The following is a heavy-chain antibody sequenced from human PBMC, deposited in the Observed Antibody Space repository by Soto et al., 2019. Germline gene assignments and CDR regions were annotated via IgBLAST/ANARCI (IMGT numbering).Heavy chain of an antibody. CDR1: GFTVSSNY. CDR3: VWRTTFGGVIASQDAFDI. Sequence: GGSLRLSCAASGFTVSSNYMSWVRQAPGKGLEWVSVIYSGGSTYYADSVKDRFTISRDNSKNTLYLQMNSLRAEDTAVYYCVWRTTFGGVIASQDAFDIWGQGTMVTVSS. V-gene: IGHV3-66*01. J-gene: IGHJ3*02. D-gene: IGHD3-16*02. CDR2: IYSGGST.